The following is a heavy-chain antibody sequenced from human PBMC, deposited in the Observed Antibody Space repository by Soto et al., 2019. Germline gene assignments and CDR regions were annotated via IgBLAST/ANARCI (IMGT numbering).Heavy chain of an antibody. V-gene: IGHV3-23*01. CDR1: GFTFSSYA. CDR2: ISGSGGST. CDR3: AKLGAYYYDSSGYYSDAEYFQH. Sequence: EVQLLESGGGLVQPGGSLRLSCAASGFTFSSYAMSWVRQAPGKGLEWVSAISGSGGSTYYADSVKGRFTISRDNSKITLYLQMNILRAEDTAVYYCAKLGAYYYDSSGYYSDAEYFQHWGQGTLVTVSS. D-gene: IGHD3-22*01. J-gene: IGHJ1*01.